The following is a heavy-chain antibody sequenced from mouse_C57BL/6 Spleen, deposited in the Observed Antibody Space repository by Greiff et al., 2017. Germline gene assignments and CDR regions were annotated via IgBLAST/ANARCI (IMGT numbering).Heavy chain of an antibody. CDR2: INPYNGGT. CDR1: GYTFTDYY. J-gene: IGHJ1*03. Sequence: EVQLQQSGPVLVKPGASVKMSCKASGYTFTDYYMNWVKQSHGKSLEWIGVINPYNGGTSYNQKFKGKATLTVDKSSSTAYMELNSLTSEDSAVYYCAREGNSLGYFDVWGTGTTVTVSS. CDR3: AREGNSLGYFDV. D-gene: IGHD6-2*01. V-gene: IGHV1-19*01.